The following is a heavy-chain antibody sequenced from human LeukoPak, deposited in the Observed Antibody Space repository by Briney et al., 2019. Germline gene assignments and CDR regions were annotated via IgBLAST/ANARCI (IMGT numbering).Heavy chain of an antibody. J-gene: IGHJ4*02. D-gene: IGHD2-15*01. CDR2: ISSSSSYI. V-gene: IGHV3-21*01. CDR1: GFTFSSYS. CDR3: AREGASVAATPTYFDY. Sequence: GGSLRLSCAASGFTFSSYSMNWVRQAPGKGLEWVSSISSSSSYIYYADSVKGRFTISRDNAKNSLYLQMNSLRAEDTAVYYCAREGASVAATPTYFDYWGQATLVTVSS.